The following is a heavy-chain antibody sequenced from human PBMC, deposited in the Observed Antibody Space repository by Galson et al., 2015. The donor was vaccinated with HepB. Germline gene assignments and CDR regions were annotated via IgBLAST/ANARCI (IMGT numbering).Heavy chain of an antibody. CDR2: ITGNGNST. Sequence: SLRLSCAASGLTFSTYAMHWVRQAPGKGLEYVSAITGNGNSTYYADSVKGRFTISRDNSKNTLYLEMSSLRVDDTAVYYCVTAAMITGNDYWGQGTLVTVSS. D-gene: IGHD5-18*01. CDR3: VTAAMITGNDY. CDR1: GLTFSTYA. J-gene: IGHJ4*02. V-gene: IGHV3-64D*06.